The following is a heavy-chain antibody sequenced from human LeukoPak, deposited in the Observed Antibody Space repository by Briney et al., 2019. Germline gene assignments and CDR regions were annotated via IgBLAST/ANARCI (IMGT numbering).Heavy chain of an antibody. V-gene: IGHV1-69*13. CDR1: GGTFSSYA. D-gene: IGHD6-19*01. CDR3: AREGSGWTSGYFDY. J-gene: IGHJ4*03. CDR2: IIPIFGTA. Sequence: SVKVSCKASGGTFSSYAISWVRQAPGQGLEWMGGIIPIFGTANYTQKLQGRVTITADESTSTAYMELSSLRSEETAVYYCAREGSGWTSGYFDYWGXXXLXTVS.